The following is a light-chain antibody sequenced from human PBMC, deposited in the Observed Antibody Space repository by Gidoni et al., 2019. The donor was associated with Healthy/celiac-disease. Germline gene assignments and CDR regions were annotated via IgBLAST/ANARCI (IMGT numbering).Light chain of an antibody. V-gene: IGKV3-11*01. CDR3: QQRSNWTLT. CDR1: QSVSSY. CDR2: DAS. Sequence: DIVLTQSPATLSLSPGDRATLSCRASQSVSSYLAWYQQKPGQAPRLLIYDASNRATGIPDRFSGSGSGTDFTLTISSLEPEDFAVYYCQQRSNWTLTFGGGTKVEIK. J-gene: IGKJ4*02.